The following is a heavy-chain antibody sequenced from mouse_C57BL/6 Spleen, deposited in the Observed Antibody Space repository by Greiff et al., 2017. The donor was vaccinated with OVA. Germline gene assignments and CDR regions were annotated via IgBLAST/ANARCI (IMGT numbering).Heavy chain of an antibody. CDR3: ARGYYGSSYGWFAY. Sequence: VKLVESGAELVKPGASVKISCKASGYAFSSYWMNWVKQRPGKGLEWIGQIYPGDGDTNYNGKFKGKATLTADKSSSTAYMQLSSLTSEDSAVYFCARGYYGSSYGWFAYWGQGTLVTVSA. D-gene: IGHD1-1*01. J-gene: IGHJ3*01. CDR2: IYPGDGDT. V-gene: IGHV1-80*01. CDR1: GYAFSSYW.